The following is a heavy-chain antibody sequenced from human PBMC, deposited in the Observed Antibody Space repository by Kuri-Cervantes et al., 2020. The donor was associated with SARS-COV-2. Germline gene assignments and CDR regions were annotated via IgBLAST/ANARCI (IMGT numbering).Heavy chain of an antibody. CDR3: ARGNSSSGFDY. V-gene: IGHV4-34*01. D-gene: IGHD6-6*01. Sequence: GSLRLSCAVYGGSFSGYYWSWIRQPPGKGLEWIGYIYHSGSTYYNPSLKSRVTISVDRSKNQFSLKLSSVTAADTAVYYCARGNSSSGFDYWGQGTLVTVSS. CDR1: GGSFSGYY. CDR2: IYHSGST. J-gene: IGHJ4*02.